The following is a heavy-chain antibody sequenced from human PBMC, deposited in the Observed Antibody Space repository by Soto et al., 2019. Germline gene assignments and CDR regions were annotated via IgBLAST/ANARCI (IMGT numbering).Heavy chain of an antibody. CDR2: MNPNSGNT. V-gene: IGHV1-8*01. J-gene: IGHJ3*02. CDR1: GYTFTSYD. Sequence: QVQLVQSGAEVKKPGASVKVSCKASGYTFTSYDINWVRKATGQGLEWMGWMNPNSGNTGYAQKFQGRVTMTRNTSISTAYMELSSMRSEDTAVYYCARGYSFDYGGAEEAFDIWGQGTMVTVSS. D-gene: IGHD4-17*01. CDR3: ARGYSFDYGGAEEAFDI.